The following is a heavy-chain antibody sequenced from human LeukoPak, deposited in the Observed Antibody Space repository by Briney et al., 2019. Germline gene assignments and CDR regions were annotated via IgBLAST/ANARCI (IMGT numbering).Heavy chain of an antibody. CDR3: AKDLTAQWLGLFDY. CDR1: GFTFSSYG. V-gene: IGHV3-30*18. CDR2: ISYDGSNK. J-gene: IGHJ4*02. D-gene: IGHD6-19*01. Sequence: GRSLRLSCAASGFTFSSYGMHWVRQAPGKGLEWVAVISYDGSNKYYADSVKGRFTISRDNSKNTLYLQMNSLRAEDTAVYYCAKDLTAQWLGLFDYWGQGTLVTVSS.